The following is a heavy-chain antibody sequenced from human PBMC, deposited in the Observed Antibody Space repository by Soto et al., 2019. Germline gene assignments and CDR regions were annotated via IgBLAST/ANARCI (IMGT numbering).Heavy chain of an antibody. CDR3: ARHEGGYCISTSCYYFDY. CDR1: GGSISSSSYY. D-gene: IGHD2-2*01. J-gene: IGHJ4*02. Sequence: QLQLQESGPGLVKPSETLYLTCPVSGGSISSSSYYLGWVRQPPGQGLEWIGSIYYSGNTYYNPSLKSRVTITVDTSKNQCSMKLSSVTAADTAVYYCARHEGGYCISTSCYYFDYWGQGTLVTVSS. V-gene: IGHV4-39*01. CDR2: IYYSGNT.